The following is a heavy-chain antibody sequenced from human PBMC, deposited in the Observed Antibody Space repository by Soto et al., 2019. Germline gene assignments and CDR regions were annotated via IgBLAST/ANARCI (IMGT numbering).Heavy chain of an antibody. J-gene: IGHJ6*02. CDR1: GYTFSNYW. CDR3: ARGVGIVATDGMDV. Sequence: ESLKISCKGSGYTFSNYWLGWVRQMRGKGLEWMGTIYLGDSDTRYGPSFQVQVTISADKSISTAYLQWSGLKASDTAMYYCARGVGIVATDGMDVWGQGPAVTVSS. CDR2: IYLGDSDT. V-gene: IGHV5-51*01. D-gene: IGHD5-12*01.